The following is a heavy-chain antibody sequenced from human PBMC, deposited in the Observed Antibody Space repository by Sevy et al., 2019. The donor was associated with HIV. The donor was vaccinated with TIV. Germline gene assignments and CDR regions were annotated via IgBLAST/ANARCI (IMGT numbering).Heavy chain of an antibody. V-gene: IGHV3-23*01. CDR1: GFTFSKYS. CDR2: LSFGCGEI. D-gene: IGHD2-8*01. CDR3: AREGCTKPHDY. J-gene: IGHJ4*02. Sequence: GVSLRLSCAASGFTFSKYSMSWVRPPPGKGLEWVSTLSFGCGEINYADSVKGRFTISRDNSKSSVYLQMNNLRPEDTAVYYCAREGCTKPHDYWGQGTLVTVSS.